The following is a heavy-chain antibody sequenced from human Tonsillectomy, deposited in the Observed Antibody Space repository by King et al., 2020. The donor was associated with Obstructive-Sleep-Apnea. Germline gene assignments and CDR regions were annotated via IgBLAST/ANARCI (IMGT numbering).Heavy chain of an antibody. CDR3: VRGGYTYDY. V-gene: IGHV3-7*01. J-gene: IGHJ4*02. CDR2: IKEDGRDK. D-gene: IGHD5-18*01. Sequence: VQLVESGGGLVQPGESLRLSCAVAGLTYSNHWMSWVRQAPGKGLEWVAKIKEDGRDKDYVDSVKGRFTISRDNAKNSLYLQMNSLRVEDTAMYYCVRGGYTYDYWGQGTLVIVSS. CDR1: GLTYSNHW.